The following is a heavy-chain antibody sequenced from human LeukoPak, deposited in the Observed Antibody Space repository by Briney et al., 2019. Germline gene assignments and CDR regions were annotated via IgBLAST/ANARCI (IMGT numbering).Heavy chain of an antibody. CDR3: AKHGELLSWFDP. D-gene: IGHD1-26*01. CDR2: IYYSGST. CDR1: GCSISSSSYY. J-gene: IGHJ5*02. V-gene: IGHV4-39*01. Sequence: SETLSLTCTVSGCSISSSSYYWGWIRQPPGKGLEWIGSIYYSGSTYYNPSLKSRVTISVDTSKNHFSLKLRSVTAADTAVYYCAKHGELLSWFDPWGQGTQVTVSS.